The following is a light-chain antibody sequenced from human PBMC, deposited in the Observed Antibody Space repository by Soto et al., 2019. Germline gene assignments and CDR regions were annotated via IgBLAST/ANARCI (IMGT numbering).Light chain of an antibody. CDR1: QAVSSNY. Sequence: ALTQSPGTLSSSPGERATLSCRASQAVSSNYLAWYQQKPGQAPRLLISGASGRATGIPDRFSGSGSGTDFTLTISSLEPEDFAVYYCQQRSNWPPSITFGQGTRLEIK. J-gene: IGKJ5*01. V-gene: IGKV3D-20*02. CDR2: GAS. CDR3: QQRSNWPPSIT.